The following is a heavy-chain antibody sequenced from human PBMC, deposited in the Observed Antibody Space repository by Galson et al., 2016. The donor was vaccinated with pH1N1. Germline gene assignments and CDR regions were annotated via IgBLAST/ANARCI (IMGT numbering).Heavy chain of an antibody. CDR2: VNPSGST. J-gene: IGHJ4*02. D-gene: IGHD3-10*01. V-gene: IGHV4-34*01. CDR1: GGSFSDYY. Sequence: TLSLTCTVYGGSFSDYYWSWIRQPPGKGLEWIGEVNPSGSTIYNPSLNSRVIISADTSRNQFSIKLTSVTAADTAVYFCARVDFGGKLGDWGQGTQVTVSS. CDR3: ARVDFGGKLGD.